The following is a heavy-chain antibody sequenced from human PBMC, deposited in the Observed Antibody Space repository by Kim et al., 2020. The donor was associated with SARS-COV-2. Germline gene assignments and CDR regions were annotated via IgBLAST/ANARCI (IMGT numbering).Heavy chain of an antibody. Sequence: SETLSLTCTVSDGSINTGSLYWGWIRQPPGKGLEWIGDIYSSGITFYNPSLRSRLTISVDTSKNQFSLRLRSVTAADTAVYYCARRPKSYYGLQIPAREFDSWAQGTLVTVSS. J-gene: IGHJ4*02. CDR2: IYSSGIT. CDR1: DGSINTGSLY. V-gene: IGHV4-39*01. CDR3: ARRPKSYYGLQIPAREFDS. D-gene: IGHD3-10*01.